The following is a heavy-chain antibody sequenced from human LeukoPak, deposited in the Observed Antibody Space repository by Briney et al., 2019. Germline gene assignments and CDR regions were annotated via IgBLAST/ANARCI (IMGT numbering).Heavy chain of an antibody. J-gene: IGHJ5*02. CDR3: ARGQGATVPQVGKNWFDP. D-gene: IGHD1-26*01. CDR2: VNESGGT. CDR1: IDSLSNYH. V-gene: IGHV4-34*01. Sequence: TSETLSLTCAVYIDSLSNYHWNWIRQAPAKGMEWIGEVNESGGTNISPSLRSRVILSVDTSKNQFSLKLISVTVADTAIYYCARGQGATVPQVGKNWFDPWGQGTRVTVSS.